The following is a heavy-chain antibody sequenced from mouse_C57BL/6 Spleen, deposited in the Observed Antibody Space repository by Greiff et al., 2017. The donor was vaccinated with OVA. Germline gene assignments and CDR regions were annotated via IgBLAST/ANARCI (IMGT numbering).Heavy chain of an antibody. D-gene: IGHD1-1*01. CDR1: GYTFTSYW. CDR3: ARDYYGSSYLDY. Sequence: VQLQQPGAELVKPGASVKMSCKASGYTFTSYWITWVKQRPGQGLEWIGDIYPGSGSTNYTEKFKSTATLTVDTSSSTAYMQLSSLTSEDSAVYYCARDYYGSSYLDYWGQGTTLTVSS. V-gene: IGHV1-55*01. J-gene: IGHJ2*01. CDR2: IYPGSGST.